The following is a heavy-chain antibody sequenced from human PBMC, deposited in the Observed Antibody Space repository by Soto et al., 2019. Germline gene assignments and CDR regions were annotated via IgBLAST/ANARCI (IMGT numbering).Heavy chain of an antibody. Sequence: QVQLVQSGAEVKKPGSSVKVSCKASGGTFRPYTVNWVRQSPGQGLEWMGRIIPFLGVTNYAQKFQSRVTLPADTSTTTAYMELSGLRFEDTAVYYCARDWESTVSTWSFGAFWGRGTLVTVSS. V-gene: IGHV1-69*08. CDR1: GGTFRPYT. CDR2: IIPFLGVT. CDR3: ARDWESTVSTWSFGAF. D-gene: IGHD3-10*01. J-gene: IGHJ4*02.